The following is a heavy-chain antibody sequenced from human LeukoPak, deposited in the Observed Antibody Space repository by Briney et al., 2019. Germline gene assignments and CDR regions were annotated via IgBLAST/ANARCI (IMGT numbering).Heavy chain of an antibody. CDR2: IYTSGST. CDR1: GGSISSYY. CDR3: AREPTYYYDSSEVAGDAFDI. D-gene: IGHD3-22*01. Sequence: PSETLSLTCTVSGGSISSYYWSWIRQPAGKGLEWIGRIYTSGSTNYNPSLKSRVTMSVGTSKNQFSLKLSSVTAADTAVYYCAREPTYYYDSSEVAGDAFDIWGQGTMVTVSS. V-gene: IGHV4-4*07. J-gene: IGHJ3*02.